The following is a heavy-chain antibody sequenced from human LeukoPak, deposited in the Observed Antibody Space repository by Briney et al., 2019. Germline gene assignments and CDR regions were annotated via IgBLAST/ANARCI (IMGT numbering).Heavy chain of an antibody. CDR1: GFTFSSYG. CDR3: AKDRIVVVPAASDAFDI. Sequence: GGSLRLSSAASGFTFSSYGMHWVRQAPGKGLEWVAFIRYDGSNKYYADSVKGRFTISRDNSKNTLYLQMNSLRAEDAAVYYCAKDRIVVVPAASDAFDIWGQGTMVTVSS. V-gene: IGHV3-30*02. CDR2: IRYDGSNK. D-gene: IGHD2-2*01. J-gene: IGHJ3*02.